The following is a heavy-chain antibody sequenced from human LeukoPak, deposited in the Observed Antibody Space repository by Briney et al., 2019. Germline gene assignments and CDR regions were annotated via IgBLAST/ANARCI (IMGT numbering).Heavy chain of an antibody. Sequence: SETLSLTCTVSGGSISSYYWSWIRHPPGKGLEWIGYIYYSGSTNYNPSLKSRVTISVDTSKNQFSLKLSSVTAADTAVYYCARRSVTRGLDYWGQGTLVTVSS. V-gene: IGHV4-59*08. CDR2: IYYSGST. CDR3: ARRSVTRGLDY. CDR1: GGSISSYY. J-gene: IGHJ4*02. D-gene: IGHD4-17*01.